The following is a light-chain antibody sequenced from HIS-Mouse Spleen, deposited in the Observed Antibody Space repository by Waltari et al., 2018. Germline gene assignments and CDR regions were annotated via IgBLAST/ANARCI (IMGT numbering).Light chain of an antibody. CDR1: QSISSY. J-gene: IGKJ1*01. Sequence: DIQMTQSPSSLSASVGDRVTITCRASQSISSYLNWYQQKPGKAPKLLIYAASSLQSGFPSRFSGSGSGTDFTLTISSLQPEDFATYYCQQLNSYPPTFGQGTKVEIK. CDR2: AAS. CDR3: QQLNSYPPT. V-gene: IGKV1-39*01.